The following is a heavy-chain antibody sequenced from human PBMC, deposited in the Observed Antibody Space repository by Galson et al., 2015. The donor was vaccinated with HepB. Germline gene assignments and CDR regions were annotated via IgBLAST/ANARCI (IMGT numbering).Heavy chain of an antibody. CDR1: GYTFTGYY. CDR3: ASLITVAGNELAFDI. V-gene: IGHV1-8*02. D-gene: IGHD6-19*01. J-gene: IGHJ3*02. CDR2: MNPNSGNT. Sequence: SVKVSCKASGYTFTGYYMHWVRQATGQGLEWMGWMNPNSGNTGYAQKFQGRVTMTRNTSISTAYMELSSLRSEDTAVYYCASLITVAGNELAFDIWGQGTMVTVSS.